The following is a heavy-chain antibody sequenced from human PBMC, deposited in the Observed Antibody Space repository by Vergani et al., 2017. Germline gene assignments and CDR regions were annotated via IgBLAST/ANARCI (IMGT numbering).Heavy chain of an antibody. V-gene: IGHV1-2*02. D-gene: IGHD3-22*01. CDR3: ARDPSSGYFLIDY. CDR1: GYTFTGYY. Sequence: QVQLVQSGAEVKKPGASVKVSCKASGYTFTGYYMHWVRLAPGQGLEWMGWINPNSGGTNYAQKFQGRVTMTRDTSISTAYMELSRLTSDDTAVYYWARDPSSGYFLIDYWGRGTLVTVSS. CDR2: INPNSGGT. J-gene: IGHJ4*02.